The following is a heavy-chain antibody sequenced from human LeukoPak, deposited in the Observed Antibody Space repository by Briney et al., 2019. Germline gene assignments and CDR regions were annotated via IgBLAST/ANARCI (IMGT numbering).Heavy chain of an antibody. CDR3: ARDPHFGGYFDY. V-gene: IGHV3-23*01. J-gene: IGHJ4*02. D-gene: IGHD3-10*01. CDR1: GFTFSSYA. CDR2: ISGSGGST. Sequence: GGSLRLSCAASGFTFSSYAMSWVRQAPGKGLEWVSAISGSGGSTYYADSVKGRFTISRDNSKNTLYLQMNSLRAEDTAVYYCARDPHFGGYFDYWGQGTLVTVSS.